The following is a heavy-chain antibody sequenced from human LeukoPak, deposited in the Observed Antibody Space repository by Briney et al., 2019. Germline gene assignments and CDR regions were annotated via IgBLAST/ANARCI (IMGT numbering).Heavy chain of an antibody. J-gene: IGHJ4*02. D-gene: IGHD4-17*01. Sequence: PGGSLRLSCAASGFTFSSYAMSCVRQAPGKWLEWVSAISGSGGSTYYADSVKCRFTISRDNSKNTLYLQMNSLRAEDTAVYYCAKAYGDYKKYYFDYWGQGTLVTVSS. V-gene: IGHV3-23*01. CDR1: GFTFSSYA. CDR2: ISGSGGST. CDR3: AKAYGDYKKYYFDY.